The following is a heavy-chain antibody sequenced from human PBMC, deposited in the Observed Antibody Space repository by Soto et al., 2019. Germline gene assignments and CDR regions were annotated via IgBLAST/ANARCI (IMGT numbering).Heavy chain of an antibody. CDR3: ARPLYADYFDY. CDR2: VNAGNGYT. J-gene: IGHJ4*02. V-gene: IGHV1-3*01. CDR1: GYTFTSYA. D-gene: IGHD4-17*01. Sequence: QVQLVQSGAEVKKPGASVKVSCKASGYTFTSYALHWVRQAPGQRLEWMGWVNAGNGYTKYSQNFQGRVTITRDTSATTSYMELSGLRSEDTAVYYCARPLYADYFDYWGQGTLVTFSS.